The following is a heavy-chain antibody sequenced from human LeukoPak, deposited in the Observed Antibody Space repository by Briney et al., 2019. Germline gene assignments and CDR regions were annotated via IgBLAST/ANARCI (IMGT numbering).Heavy chain of an antibody. CDR3: ARVLLERRYDWFDP. CDR2: ISSSGSGGNT. Sequence: GGSLRLSCAASGVTLSSYAMSWARQAPGKGLEWVSGISSSGSGGNTYYADSVKGRFTISRDSSKNTLFLQMNSLRAEDTAVYYCARVLLERRYDWFDPWGQGTLVTVSS. D-gene: IGHD1-20*01. J-gene: IGHJ5*02. CDR1: GVTLSSYA. V-gene: IGHV3-23*01.